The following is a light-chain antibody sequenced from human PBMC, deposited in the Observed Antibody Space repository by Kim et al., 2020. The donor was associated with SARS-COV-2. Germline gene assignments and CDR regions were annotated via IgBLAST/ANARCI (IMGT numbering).Light chain of an antibody. CDR2: KVS. CDR3: KYGTHWPPSFT. J-gene: IGKJ4*01. Sequence: DVIMTQSPLSLPVTLGQPASISCRSSQSLVFSDGKTYLNWFHQRPGQSPRRLIYKVSNRDSGVPDRFSGSGSGTDFTLKISSVEAEDVEVDYGKYGTHWPPSFTFGGGTKVDIK. CDR1: QSLVFSDGKTY. V-gene: IGKV2-30*01.